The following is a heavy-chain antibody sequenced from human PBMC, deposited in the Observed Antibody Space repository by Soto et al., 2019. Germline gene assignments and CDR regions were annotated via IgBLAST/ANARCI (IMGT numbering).Heavy chain of an antibody. CDR1: GFTFSSYA. Sequence: GGSLRLSCAASGFTFSSYAMSWVRQAPGKGLEWVSAISGSGGSTYYADSVKGRFTISRDNSKNTLYLQMNSLRAEDTAVYYCAKVTYYDILTGYYSSSNFDYWGQGTLVTVSS. J-gene: IGHJ4*02. V-gene: IGHV3-23*01. CDR3: AKVTYYDILTGYYSSSNFDY. D-gene: IGHD3-9*01. CDR2: ISGSGGST.